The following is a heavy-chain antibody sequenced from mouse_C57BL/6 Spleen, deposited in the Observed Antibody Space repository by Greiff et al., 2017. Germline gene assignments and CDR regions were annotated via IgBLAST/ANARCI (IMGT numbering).Heavy chain of an antibody. CDR2: INPISGYT. CDR1: GYTFTNYW. CDR3: ARFYYGYYDFSY. V-gene: IGHV1-7*01. J-gene: IGHJ3*01. D-gene: IGHD2-1*01. Sequence: QVQLQQSGAELAKPGASVKMSCKASGYTFTNYWMHWVKQRPGQGLEWIGYINPISGYTKYNQKFKDKATLTVDKSSSTAYMQLSILTYEDSAVYYFARFYYGYYDFSYWGPGPLVTVSA.